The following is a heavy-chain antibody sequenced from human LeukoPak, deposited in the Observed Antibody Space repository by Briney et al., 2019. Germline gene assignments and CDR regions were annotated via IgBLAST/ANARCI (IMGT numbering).Heavy chain of an antibody. D-gene: IGHD3-16*02. CDR2: IHPSTGNP. J-gene: IGHJ4*02. CDR1: GGTFSSYA. CDR3: ARAFQSLGGLSLPDY. Sequence: ASVKVSCKASGGTFSSYAISWVRQAPGQGLEWMGWIHPSTGNPTYAQGFTGRVVFSLDPSVSTTYLQISSIKADDTAVYFCARAFQSLGGLSLPDYWGQGTLVTVSS. V-gene: IGHV7-4-1*02.